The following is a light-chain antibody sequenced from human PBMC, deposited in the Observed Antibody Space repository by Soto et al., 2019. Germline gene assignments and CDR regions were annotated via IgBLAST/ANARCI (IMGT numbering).Light chain of an antibody. CDR1: QSVSSN. CDR2: GAS. V-gene: IGKV3-15*01. Sequence: ENVLRQSPGTLSLSPGERVTLSCRASQSVSSNLAWYQQKPGQAPRLLIYGASTRATGIPARFSGSGSGTEFTLTISSLQSEDFAVYYCQQYNTWPPLITFGQGTRLEIK. CDR3: QQYNTWPPLIT. J-gene: IGKJ5*01.